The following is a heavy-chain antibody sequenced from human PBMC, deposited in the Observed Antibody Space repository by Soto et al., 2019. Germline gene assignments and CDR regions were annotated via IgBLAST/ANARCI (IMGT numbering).Heavy chain of an antibody. CDR3: ARDGKFDDFWSGYYTSRDYYYYMDV. D-gene: IGHD3-3*01. J-gene: IGHJ6*03. V-gene: IGHV3-33*01. Sequence: GGSLRLSCAASGFTFSSYGMHWVRQAPGKGLEWVAVIWYDGSNKYYADSVKGRFTISRDNSKNTLYLQMNSLRAEDTAVYYCARDGKFDDFWSGYYTSRDYYYYMDVWGKGTTVTVSS. CDR2: IWYDGSNK. CDR1: GFTFSSYG.